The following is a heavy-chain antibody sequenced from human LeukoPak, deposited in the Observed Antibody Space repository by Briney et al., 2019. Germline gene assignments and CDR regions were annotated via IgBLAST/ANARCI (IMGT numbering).Heavy chain of an antibody. D-gene: IGHD1-14*01. V-gene: IGHV3-30*02. Sequence: GGSLRLSCAASGCTFISYGMHGVRQAPGKGLEWVAFIRYDGSNKYYADSVKDRFTISRDNSKNTLYLHMNSLRDEDTAVYCCANAGSSGNQRYLDYWGQGTLVTVSS. CDR3: ANAGSSGNQRYLDY. CDR2: IRYDGSNK. J-gene: IGHJ4*02. CDR1: GCTFISYG.